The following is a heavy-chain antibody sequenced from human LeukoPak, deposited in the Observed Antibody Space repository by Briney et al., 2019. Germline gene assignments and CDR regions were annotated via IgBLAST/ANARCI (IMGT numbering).Heavy chain of an antibody. CDR1: GYTFTGYY. CDR2: INPNSGGT. Sequence: AASVKVSCKASGYTFTGYYMHWVRQAPGQGLEWMGWINPNSGGTNYAQKFQGWVTMTRDTSISTAYMELSRLRSDDTAVYYCARVASLSGIAAAGPPLGAFDIWGQGTMVTVSS. D-gene: IGHD6-13*01. J-gene: IGHJ3*02. CDR3: ARVASLSGIAAAGPPLGAFDI. V-gene: IGHV1-2*04.